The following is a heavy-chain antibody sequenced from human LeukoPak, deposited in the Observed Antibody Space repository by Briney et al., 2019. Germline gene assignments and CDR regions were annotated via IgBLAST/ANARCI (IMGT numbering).Heavy chain of an antibody. CDR1: GFTFDDYA. J-gene: IGHJ3*02. CDR2: ISWNSGSI. D-gene: IGHD2-2*01. V-gene: IGHV3-9*03. CDR3: AKQSGYCSSTSCSGAFDI. Sequence: PGGSLRLSCAASGFTFDDYAMHWVRHAPGKGLEWVSGISWNSGSIGYADSVKGRFTISRDNAKNSLYLQMNSLRAEDMALYYCAKQSGYCSSTSCSGAFDIWGQGTMVTVSS.